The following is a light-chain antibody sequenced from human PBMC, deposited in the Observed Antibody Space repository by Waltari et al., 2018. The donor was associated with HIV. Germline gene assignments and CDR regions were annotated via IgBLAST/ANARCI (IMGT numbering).Light chain of an antibody. Sequence: AVTQPASVSGLPGQSTTISCTGGDSDFGLYNFVSWYQQHSAKPPKLILYDVDSRASGVSDRFSGSMSGNTASLTISGLRAEDEAHYYCASFTGDNTVMFGGGTEVTVL. V-gene: IGLV2-14*03. J-gene: IGLJ3*02. CDR1: DSDFGLYNF. CDR2: DVD. CDR3: ASFTGDNTVM.